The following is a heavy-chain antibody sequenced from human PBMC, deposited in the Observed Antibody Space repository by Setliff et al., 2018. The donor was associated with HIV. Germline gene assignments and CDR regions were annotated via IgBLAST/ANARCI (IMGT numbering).Heavy chain of an antibody. D-gene: IGHD2-15*01. Sequence: ETLSLTCTVSGGSISSYYWNWLRQPAGKGLEWIGRFFPGGSTNYNPSLNSRVSMSVDTSNNQFSLKLNSVAAADTAVYYCARVFPPIRGAPFGTPPGAFDIWGQGTMVTVS. CDR3: ARVFPPIRGAPFGTPPGAFDI. V-gene: IGHV4-4*07. CDR2: FFPGGST. CDR1: GGSISSYY. J-gene: IGHJ3*02.